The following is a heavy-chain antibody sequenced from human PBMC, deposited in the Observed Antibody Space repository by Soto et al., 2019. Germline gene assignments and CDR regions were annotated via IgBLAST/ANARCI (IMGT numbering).Heavy chain of an antibody. J-gene: IGHJ4*02. CDR1: GFTFSSYG. CDR2: ILYDGSDK. D-gene: IGHD3-10*01. Sequence: GGSLRLSCAASGFTFSSYGMHWVRQAPGKGLEWVTGILYDGSDKYYADSVKGRFTISRENSKITLYLQMNSLRTEDSAVYYCAKAGGGFGDFVHHWGQGTPVTFSS. V-gene: IGHV3-30*18. CDR3: AKAGGGFGDFVHH.